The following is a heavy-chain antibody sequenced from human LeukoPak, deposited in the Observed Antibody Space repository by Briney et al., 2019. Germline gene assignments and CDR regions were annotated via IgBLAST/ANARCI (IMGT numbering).Heavy chain of an antibody. CDR1: GYTFTSYG. CDR3: ARVGTTVTTANWFDP. D-gene: IGHD4-17*01. CDR2: ISAYNGNT. V-gene: IGHV1-18*01. Sequence: SVKVSCKASGYTFTSYGISWVRQAPGQGLEWMGWISAYNGNTNYAQKLQGRVTMTTDTSTSTAYMELRSLRSDDAAVYYCARVGTTVTTANWFDPWGQGTLVTVSS. J-gene: IGHJ5*02.